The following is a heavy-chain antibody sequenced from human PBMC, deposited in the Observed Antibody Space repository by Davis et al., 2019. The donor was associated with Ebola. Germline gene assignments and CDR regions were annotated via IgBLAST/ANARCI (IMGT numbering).Heavy chain of an antibody. D-gene: IGHD4-23*01. V-gene: IGHV3-30*18. Sequence: PGGSLRLSCAASGFTFSSYGMHWVRQAPGKGLEWVAVISYDGSNKYYADSVKGRFTISRDNSKNTLYLQMNSLRAEDTAVYYCAKDSLPGSNIYYYYGMDVWGKGTTVTVSS. CDR1: GFTFSSYG. J-gene: IGHJ6*04. CDR2: ISYDGSNK. CDR3: AKDSLPGSNIYYYYGMDV.